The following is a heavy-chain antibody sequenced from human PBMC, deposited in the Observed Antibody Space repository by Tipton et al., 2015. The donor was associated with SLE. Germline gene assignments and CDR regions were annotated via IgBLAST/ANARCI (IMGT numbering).Heavy chain of an antibody. Sequence: CLRLSCAASGFTFSSYSMNWVRQAPGKGLEWISYISSSGSTIYYADSVKGRFTISRDNAKISLYLQMNSLRAEDTAVYYCARGGWYFDLWGRGTLVTVSS. CDR2: ISSSGSTI. CDR1: GFTFSSYS. D-gene: IGHD3-16*01. J-gene: IGHJ2*01. CDR3: ARGGWYFDL. V-gene: IGHV3-48*01.